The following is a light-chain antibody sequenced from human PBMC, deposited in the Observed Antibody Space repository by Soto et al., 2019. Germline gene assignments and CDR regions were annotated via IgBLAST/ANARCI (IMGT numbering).Light chain of an antibody. CDR2: DAS. CDR1: QSISSY. J-gene: IGKJ1*01. Sequence: EIGLTQSPATLSLSPGERATLSCRASQSISSYLAWYQQKPGQAPRLLMYDASNRATGIPARFSGSGSGTDFTLTISSLEPEDFAVYYCQQRSSLTRTFGQGTKVEIK. CDR3: QQRSSLTRT. V-gene: IGKV3-11*01.